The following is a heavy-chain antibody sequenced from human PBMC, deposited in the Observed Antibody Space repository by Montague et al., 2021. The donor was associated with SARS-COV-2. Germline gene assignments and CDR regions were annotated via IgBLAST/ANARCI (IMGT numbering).Heavy chain of an antibody. CDR2: INHSGSS. Sequence: SETLSLTCAVYGGSFSDFYWSWIRQPPGKRLEWIGEINHSGSSYYNPSLKSRVTISVDTSKNQFSLKLSSVTAADTAVYYCASRNRGNRGAFDIWGQGTMVTVSS. CDR3: ASRNRGNRGAFDI. V-gene: IGHV4-34*01. D-gene: IGHD3-10*01. J-gene: IGHJ3*02. CDR1: GGSFSDFY.